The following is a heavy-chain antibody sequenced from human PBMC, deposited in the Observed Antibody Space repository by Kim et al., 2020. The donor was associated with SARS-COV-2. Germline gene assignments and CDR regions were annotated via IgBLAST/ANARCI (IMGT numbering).Heavy chain of an antibody. J-gene: IGHJ4*02. CDR2: ISYDGSNK. V-gene: IGHV3-30*04. Sequence: GGSLRLSCAASGFTFSSYAMHWVRQAPGKGLEWVAVISYDGSNKYYADSVKGRFTISRDNSKNTLYLQMNSLRAEDTAVYYCARDWGYSSSWYSLKYWGQGTLVTVSS. D-gene: IGHD6-13*01. CDR3: ARDWGYSSSWYSLKY. CDR1: GFTFSSYA.